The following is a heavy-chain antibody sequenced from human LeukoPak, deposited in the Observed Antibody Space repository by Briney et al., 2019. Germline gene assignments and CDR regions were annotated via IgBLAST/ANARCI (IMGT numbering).Heavy chain of an antibody. CDR2: ISYDGSNK. D-gene: IGHD4-4*01. CDR1: GFTFSSYA. Sequence: GGSLRLSCAASGFTFSSYAMHWVRQAPGKGLEWVALISYDGSNKYYADSVKGRFTISRDNSKNTLYLQMNGLRAEDTAVYYCARDRSNYGHFDYWGQGTLVTVSS. CDR3: ARDRSNYGHFDY. V-gene: IGHV3-30-3*01. J-gene: IGHJ4*02.